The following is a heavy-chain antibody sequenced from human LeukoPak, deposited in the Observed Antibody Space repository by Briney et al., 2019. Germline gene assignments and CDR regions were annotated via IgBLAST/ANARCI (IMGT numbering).Heavy chain of an antibody. CDR2: IYYSGST. Sequence: PSETLSLTCAVYGGSFSGYYWSWIRQPPGKGLEWIGSIYYSGSTYYNPSLKSRVTISVDTSKNQFSLKLSSVTAADTAVYYCARERGSSWYFHWFDPWGQGTLVTVSS. D-gene: IGHD6-13*01. V-gene: IGHV4-34*01. CDR3: ARERGSSWYFHWFDP. CDR1: GGSFSGYY. J-gene: IGHJ5*02.